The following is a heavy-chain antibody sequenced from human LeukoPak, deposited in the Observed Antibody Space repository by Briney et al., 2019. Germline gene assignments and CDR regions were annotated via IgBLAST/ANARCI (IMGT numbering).Heavy chain of an antibody. Sequence: SVKVSCKASGGTFSSYAISWVRQAPGQGLEWMGRIIPILGIANYAQKFQGRVTITADKSTSTAYMELSSLRSGDTAVYYCARDYYDTARENWFDPWGQGTLVTVSS. J-gene: IGHJ5*02. CDR1: GGTFSSYA. D-gene: IGHD3-22*01. CDR3: ARDYYDTARENWFDP. CDR2: IIPILGIA. V-gene: IGHV1-69*04.